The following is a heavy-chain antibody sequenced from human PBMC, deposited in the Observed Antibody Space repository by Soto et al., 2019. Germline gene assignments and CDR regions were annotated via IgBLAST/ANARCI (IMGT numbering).Heavy chain of an antibody. Sequence: SETLSLTCTVSGGSISSSSYYWDWIRQPPGKGLEWIGSIYYSGSTYYNPSLKSRVTISVDTSKNQFSLKLSSVTAADTAVYYCASSAGGGTTYYYYGMDVWGQGTTVTVSS. CDR1: GGSISSSSYY. CDR3: ASSAGGGTTYYYYGMDV. J-gene: IGHJ6*02. CDR2: IYYSGST. D-gene: IGHD1-7*01. V-gene: IGHV4-39*01.